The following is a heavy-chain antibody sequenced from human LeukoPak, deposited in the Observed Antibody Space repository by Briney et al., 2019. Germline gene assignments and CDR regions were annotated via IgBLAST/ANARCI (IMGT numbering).Heavy chain of an antibody. Sequence: PGGSLRLSCAASGFTFCSYAMHWVRQAPGKGLEWVAVISYDGSNKYYADSVKGRFTISRDNSKNTLYLQMNSLRAEDTAVYYCARARSYYYDSSGPRNWGQGTLVTVSS. J-gene: IGHJ4*02. CDR2: ISYDGSNK. V-gene: IGHV3-30*04. CDR1: GFTFCSYA. CDR3: ARARSYYYDSSGPRN. D-gene: IGHD3-22*01.